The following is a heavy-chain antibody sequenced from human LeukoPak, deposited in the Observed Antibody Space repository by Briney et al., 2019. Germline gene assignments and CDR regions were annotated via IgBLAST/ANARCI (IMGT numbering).Heavy chain of an antibody. V-gene: IGHV1-18*01. CDR2: ISAYNGNT. J-gene: IGHJ5*02. CDR1: GYTFTSYG. Sequence: ASVKVSCKASGYTFTSYGISWVRQAPGQGLEWIGWISAYNGNTNYAQKLQGRVTMTTDTSTSTAYMELRSLRSDDTAVYYCAREGSSIAARKWFDPWGQGTLVTVSS. D-gene: IGHD6-6*01. CDR3: AREGSSIAARKWFDP.